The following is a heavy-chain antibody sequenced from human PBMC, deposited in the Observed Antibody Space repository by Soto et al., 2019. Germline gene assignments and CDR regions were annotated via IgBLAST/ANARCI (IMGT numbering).Heavy chain of an antibody. V-gene: IGHV3-9*01. J-gene: IGHJ4*02. CDR2: ISGNSGSI. CDR3: AKGGANYYGSGGWDY. Sequence: PGGSLRLSCAASGFTFDHYAMHWVRQAPGKGLEWVSGISGNSGSIGYADSVKGRLTISRDNAKNSLYLQMNSLRAEDTALYYCAKGGANYYGSGGWDYWGQGTPVTVSS. D-gene: IGHD3-10*01. CDR1: GFTFDHYA.